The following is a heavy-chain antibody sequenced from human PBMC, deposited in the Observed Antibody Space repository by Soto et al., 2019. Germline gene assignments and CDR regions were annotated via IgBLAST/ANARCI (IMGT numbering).Heavy chain of an antibody. CDR3: ARGVTMVRGVIHTPYFDY. CDR2: IYFSGST. V-gene: IGHV4-31*03. Sequence: QVQLQESGPGLVKPSQTLSLTCTVSGGSISSGGYYWSWIRQHPGKGLEWIGYIYFSGSTYYNPSRKIRVTIAVDTSKNQFPLKLSSRTAADTAVYYCARGVTMVRGVIHTPYFDYWGQGTLVTVSS. J-gene: IGHJ4*02. D-gene: IGHD3-10*01. CDR1: GGSISSGGYY.